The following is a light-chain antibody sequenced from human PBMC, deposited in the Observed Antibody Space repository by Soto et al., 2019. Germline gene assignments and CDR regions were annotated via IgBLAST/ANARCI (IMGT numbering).Light chain of an antibody. CDR3: ATWDDSLTGFYV. CDR2: RNN. CDR1: TSNIGSNY. V-gene: IGLV1-47*01. Sequence: QSLLTQPPSSSWTPGQGVTISCSGSTSNIGSNYVYWYQQLPGTAPKLLIYRNNQRPSGVPARFSGYKSATSASLAISGLRSDDEADYFCATWDDSLTGFYVFGTGTQVIV. J-gene: IGLJ1*01.